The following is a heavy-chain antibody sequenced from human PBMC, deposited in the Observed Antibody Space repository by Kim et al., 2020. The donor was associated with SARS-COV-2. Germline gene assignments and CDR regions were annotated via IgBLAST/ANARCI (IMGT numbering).Heavy chain of an antibody. V-gene: IGHV4-34*01. J-gene: IGHJ4*02. Sequence: SLKSRVTISIDTSKNQFALRLISVTGADTAVYYCAREERNDITGYHYFDYWGQGDLVTVSS. CDR3: AREERNDITGYHYFDY. D-gene: IGHD3-9*01.